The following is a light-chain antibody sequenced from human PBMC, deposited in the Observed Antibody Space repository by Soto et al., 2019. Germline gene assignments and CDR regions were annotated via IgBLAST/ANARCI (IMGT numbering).Light chain of an antibody. CDR2: GDS. Sequence: QSVLTQPPSVSGAPGQRVTISCTGSSSNIGADYDVHWYQQLPGTAPKLLITGDSHRPSGVPGRFSGSKSGNTASLTISGLQAEDEADYYCCSYAGSYPFVFGTGTKLTVL. J-gene: IGLJ1*01. CDR3: CSYAGSYPFV. CDR1: SSNIGADYD. V-gene: IGLV1-40*01.